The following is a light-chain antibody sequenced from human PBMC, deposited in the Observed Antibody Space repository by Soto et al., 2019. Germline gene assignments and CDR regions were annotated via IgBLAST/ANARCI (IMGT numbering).Light chain of an antibody. V-gene: IGKV3-20*01. J-gene: IGKJ1*01. CDR3: QKYGSSPGT. CDR2: GAS. Sequence: GLTHSAGALALSPGDSATLSGRVSQSVSSSYLAWYQQKPGQAPRILIYGASSRATGIPDRFSGSGSGTDLNLTISRLEPEDFAVYYCQKYGSSPGTFGQGTKVDIK. CDR1: QSVSSSY.